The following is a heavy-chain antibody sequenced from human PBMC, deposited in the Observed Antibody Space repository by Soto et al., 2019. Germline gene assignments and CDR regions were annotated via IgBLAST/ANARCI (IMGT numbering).Heavy chain of an antibody. J-gene: IGHJ4*02. CDR2: IYYSGST. D-gene: IGHD2-15*01. CDR1: GGSISSGDYY. CDR3: ARDSDHCSGGSCSPDY. Sequence: QVQLQESGPGLVKPSQTLSLTCTVSGGSISSGDYYWSWIRQPPGKGLEWIGYIYYSGSTYYNPSLKSRVTIAVDTSKNQFSLKLSSVTAADTAVYYCARDSDHCSGGSCSPDYWGQGTLVTVSS. V-gene: IGHV4-30-4*01.